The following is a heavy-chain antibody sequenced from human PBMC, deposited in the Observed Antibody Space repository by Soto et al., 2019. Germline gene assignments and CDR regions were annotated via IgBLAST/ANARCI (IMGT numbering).Heavy chain of an antibody. V-gene: IGHV4-31*03. CDR3: AGSYGGYLDCYYGMDV. CDR2: IYYSGST. CDR1: GGSISSGGYY. Sequence: SETLSLTCTVSGGSISSGGYYWSWIRQHPGKGLEWIGYIYYSGSTYYNPSLKSRVTISVDTSKNQFSLKLSSVTAADTAVYYCAGSYGGYLDCYYGMDVWGQGTTVTV. D-gene: IGHD4-17*01. J-gene: IGHJ6*02.